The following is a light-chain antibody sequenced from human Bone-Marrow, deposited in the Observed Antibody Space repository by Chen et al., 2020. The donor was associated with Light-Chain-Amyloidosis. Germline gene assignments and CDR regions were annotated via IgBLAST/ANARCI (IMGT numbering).Light chain of an antibody. CDR3: QSFDSSLSGSAVV. V-gene: IGLV1-40*01. J-gene: IGLJ2*01. CDR1: SSNIGAGYD. CDR2: GDS. Sequence: QSVLTQPPSVSGAPAQRVTISRTGSSSNIGAGYDVRWDQQLPGPAPKLLIYGDSNRPSGVPDRFSGSKAGTSASLAITGLQADDEAHYYCQSFDSSLSGSAVVFGGGTKLTVL.